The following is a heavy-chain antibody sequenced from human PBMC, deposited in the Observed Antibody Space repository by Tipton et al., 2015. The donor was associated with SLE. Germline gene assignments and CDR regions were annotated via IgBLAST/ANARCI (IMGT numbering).Heavy chain of an antibody. V-gene: IGHV4-59*12. Sequence: TLSLTCTVSGGSIDTYHWSWVRQPPGKGLEWIGYIYYSGSTNYNPSLMSRVSISVDTSKNQFSLRLSSVTAADTAVYYCARGGVGGYDYFDYWGQGTLVTVSS. CDR3: ARGGVGGYDYFDY. D-gene: IGHD5-12*01. CDR2: IYYSGST. J-gene: IGHJ4*02. CDR1: GGSIDTYH.